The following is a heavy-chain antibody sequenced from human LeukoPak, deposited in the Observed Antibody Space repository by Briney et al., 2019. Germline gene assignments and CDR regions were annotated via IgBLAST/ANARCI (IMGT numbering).Heavy chain of an antibody. CDR3: ARGVYGGPADY. V-gene: IGHV3-21*01. D-gene: IGHD4-23*01. Sequence: GGSLRLSCAASGFTFSNYSMNWVRQAPGKGLEWVSSISSSNSFIYYADSVKGRFTISRDNAKHTLYLQMNSLTAEDTAVYYCARGVYGGPADYRGQGTLVTVSS. CDR1: GFTFSNYS. CDR2: ISSSNSFI. J-gene: IGHJ4*02.